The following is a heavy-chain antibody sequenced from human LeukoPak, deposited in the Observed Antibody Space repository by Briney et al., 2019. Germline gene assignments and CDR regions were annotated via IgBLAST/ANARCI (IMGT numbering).Heavy chain of an antibody. V-gene: IGHV3-48*01. D-gene: IGHD2-2*01. Sequence: QPGGSLRLSCAASGFTFSSYSMNWVRQAPGKGLEWVSYISSSSSTIYYADSVKGRFTISRDNAKNSLYLQMNSLRAEDTAVYYCASADCSSTSCMGDYYYYMDVWGKGTTVTVSS. CDR1: GFTFSSYS. CDR3: ASADCSSTSCMGDYYYYMDV. CDR2: ISSSSSTI. J-gene: IGHJ6*03.